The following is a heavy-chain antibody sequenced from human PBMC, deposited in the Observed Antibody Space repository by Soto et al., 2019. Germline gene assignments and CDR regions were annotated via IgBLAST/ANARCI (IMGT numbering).Heavy chain of an antibody. V-gene: IGHV3-33*01. CDR3: ARDWGYQLPTGWFDP. Sequence: QVQLVESGGGVVQPGRSLRLSCAASGFTFSSYGMHWVRQAPGKGLEWVAVIWYDGSNKYYADSVKGRFTISRDNSKNTLYLQMNSLRAEDTAVYYCARDWGYQLPTGWFDPWGQGTLVTVSS. CDR1: GFTFSSYG. D-gene: IGHD2-2*01. CDR2: IWYDGSNK. J-gene: IGHJ5*02.